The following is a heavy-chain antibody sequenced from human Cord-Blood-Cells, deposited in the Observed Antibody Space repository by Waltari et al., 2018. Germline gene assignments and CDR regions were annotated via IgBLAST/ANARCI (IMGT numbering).Heavy chain of an antibody. J-gene: IGHJ6*02. Sequence: QMQLVQSGPEVKKPGTSVKVSCKASGFTFTSSALQWVRKRSGQRLGWVGWIVVGSGNTNYAQKFQERVTITRDMSTSTAYMELSSLRSEDTAVYYCAANPEGDYYYYGMDVWGQGTTVTVSS. CDR1: GFTFTSSA. CDR3: AANPEGDYYYYGMDV. V-gene: IGHV1-58*01. CDR2: IVVGSGNT.